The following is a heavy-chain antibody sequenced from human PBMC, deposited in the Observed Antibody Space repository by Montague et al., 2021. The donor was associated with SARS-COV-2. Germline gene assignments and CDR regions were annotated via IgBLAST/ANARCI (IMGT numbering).Heavy chain of an antibody. CDR1: GGSMSSYH. CDR3: ARDVRYYYDQ. J-gene: IGHJ4*02. D-gene: IGHD3-10*01. CDR2: VSYRGST. V-gene: IGHV4-59*01. Sequence: SETLSFTCSVSGGSMSSYHWVWIRQPPGKGLEWIGYVSYRGSTNXNLSLKSRVTISLDTSKNRFSLRVTSVTAADTAVYYCARDVRYYYDQWGQGILVTVSS.